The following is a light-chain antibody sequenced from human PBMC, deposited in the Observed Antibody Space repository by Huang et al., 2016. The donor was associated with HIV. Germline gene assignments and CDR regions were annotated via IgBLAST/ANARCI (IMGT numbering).Light chain of an antibody. Sequence: IVLTQSPATLSFFPGQRVTLSCRASQTIGDNLAWYQHKPGQSPKLLIYDASHRATGIPDRFSGGGSGTDFTLTISSLEPEDFAVYYCQQRSDWLSFSGGTRV. CDR3: QQRSDWLS. CDR2: DAS. J-gene: IGKJ4*01. CDR1: QTIGDN. V-gene: IGKV3-11*01.